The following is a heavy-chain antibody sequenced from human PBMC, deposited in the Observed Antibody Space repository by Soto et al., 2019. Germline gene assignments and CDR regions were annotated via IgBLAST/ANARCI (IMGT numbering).Heavy chain of an antibody. D-gene: IGHD2-2*01. Sequence: PGESLKISCAASGFTVSHKYISWVRQAPGKGLEWVSGISSDGRTYYADSVKGRFSTSRDISKDTVYLQMDSLGSEDTAIYYCARDCCSKNHFAHWGQGTLVTVSS. CDR1: GFTVSHKY. J-gene: IGHJ4*02. CDR2: ISSDGRT. V-gene: IGHV3-53*01. CDR3: ARDCCSKNHFAH.